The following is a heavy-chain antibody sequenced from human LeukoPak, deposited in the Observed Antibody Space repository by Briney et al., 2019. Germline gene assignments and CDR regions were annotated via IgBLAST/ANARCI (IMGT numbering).Heavy chain of an antibody. CDR2: INPNSADT. D-gene: IGHD3/OR15-3a*01. Sequence: GASVKVSCKASGYTFTDYYVHWVRQAPGQGLEWLGWINPNSADTYYAQNFQGSVTMTRNTSITTACMELNNLRSDDTAVYYCARPPLLDTAEDAFDIWGQGTLVTVSS. J-gene: IGHJ3*02. CDR1: GYTFTDYY. V-gene: IGHV1-2*02. CDR3: ARPPLLDTAEDAFDI.